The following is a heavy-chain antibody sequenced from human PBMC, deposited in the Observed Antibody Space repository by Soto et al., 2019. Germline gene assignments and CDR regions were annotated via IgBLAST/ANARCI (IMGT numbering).Heavy chain of an antibody. Sequence: HEHLVQSGAEVKRPGASLKVSCKASGYSFTGYYIHWVRQAPGQGLEWMGWINPDSGATNYAQNFQGRVTLTSYTSISTASMDLTSLTSDDTAVYSCARGDYGTGGYPFPYFDYWGQGTLVIVSS. D-gene: IGHD2-8*02. CDR1: GYSFTGYY. CDR2: INPDSGAT. CDR3: ARGDYGTGGYPFPYFDY. V-gene: IGHV1-2*02. J-gene: IGHJ4*02.